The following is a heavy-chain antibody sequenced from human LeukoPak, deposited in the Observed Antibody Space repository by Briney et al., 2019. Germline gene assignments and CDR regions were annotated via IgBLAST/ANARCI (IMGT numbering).Heavy chain of an antibody. Sequence: ASVKVSCKASGYILSSHVMNWVRQAPGQGLQWMGWINTATGSPTYAQGFTGRFVFSLDTSLSTAYLQINSLKAEDSAVYFCARDPVAYSSSWYRFFGVDYWGQGTLVTVSS. CDR1: GYILSSHV. J-gene: IGHJ4*02. D-gene: IGHD6-13*01. CDR3: ARDPVAYSSSWYRFFGVDY. V-gene: IGHV7-4-1*02. CDR2: INTATGSP.